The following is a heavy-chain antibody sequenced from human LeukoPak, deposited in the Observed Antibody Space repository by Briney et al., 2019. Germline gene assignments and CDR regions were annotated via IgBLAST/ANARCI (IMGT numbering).Heavy chain of an antibody. J-gene: IGHJ4*02. D-gene: IGHD1-26*01. Sequence: SETLSLTCTVSGGSISSGGYYWSWIRQHPGKGLEWIGYIYYSGSTYYNPSLKSRVTLSVDTSKNQFSLKLSSVTAADTAVYYCARDTGALGFDYWGQGTLVTVSS. CDR2: IYYSGST. V-gene: IGHV4-31*03. CDR1: GGSISSGGYY. CDR3: ARDTGALGFDY.